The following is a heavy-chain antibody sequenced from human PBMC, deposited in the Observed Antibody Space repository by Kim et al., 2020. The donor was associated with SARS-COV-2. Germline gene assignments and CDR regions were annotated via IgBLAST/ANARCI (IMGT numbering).Heavy chain of an antibody. D-gene: IGHD6-19*01. CDR2: ISAYNGNT. CDR1: GYTFTSYG. V-gene: IGHV1-18*01. CDR3: ARDRRILSGWFSTPSY. J-gene: IGHJ4*02. Sequence: ASVKVSCKASGYTFTSYGISWVRQAPGQGLEWMGWISAYNGNTNYAQKLQGRVTMTTDTSTSTAYMELRSLRSDDTAVYYCARDRRILSGWFSTPSYWGQGTLVTVSS.